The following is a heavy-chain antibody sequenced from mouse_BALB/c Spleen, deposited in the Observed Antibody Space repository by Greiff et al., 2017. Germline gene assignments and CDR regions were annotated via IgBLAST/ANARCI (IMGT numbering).Heavy chain of an antibody. CDR1: GYSITSDYA. D-gene: IGHD1-1*01. V-gene: IGHV3-2*02. Sequence: EVKLVESGPGLVKPSQSLSLTCTVTGYSITSDYAWNWIRQFPGNKLEWMGYISYSGSTSYNPSLKSRISITRDTSKNQFFLQLNSVTTEDTATYYCARYGYAMDYWGQGTSVTVSS. CDR2: ISYSGST. CDR3: ARYGYAMDY. J-gene: IGHJ4*01.